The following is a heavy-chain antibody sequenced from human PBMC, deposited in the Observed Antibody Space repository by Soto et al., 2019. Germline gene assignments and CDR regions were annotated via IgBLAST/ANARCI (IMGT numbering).Heavy chain of an antibody. CDR1: GGTFSSYA. V-gene: IGHV1-69*13. Sequence: SVKVSCKASGGTFSSYAISWVRQAPGQGLEWMGGIIPIFGTANYAQKFQGRVTITADESTSTAYMELSSLRSEDTAVYYCARADYYGSGSKPYYYYGMDVWGQGTTVTVSS. J-gene: IGHJ6*02. CDR3: ARADYYGSGSKPYYYYGMDV. CDR2: IIPIFGTA. D-gene: IGHD3-10*01.